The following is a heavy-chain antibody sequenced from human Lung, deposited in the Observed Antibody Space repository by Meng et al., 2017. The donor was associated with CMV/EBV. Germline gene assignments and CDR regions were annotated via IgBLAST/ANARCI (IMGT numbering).Heavy chain of an antibody. J-gene: IGHJ5*02. CDR3: AREYCTTPSCSYNHHWYDP. CDR2: INPSNGGH. D-gene: IGHD2-2*01. CDR1: FTTNN. V-gene: IGHV1-46*01. Sequence: FTTNNGHGGREGPGQGLERVGMINPSNGGHTDAQHFQGRITMTRNTTTSTVYMELRGLTSDDTAVYFCAREYCTTPSCSYNHHWYDPWGQGTLVTVSS.